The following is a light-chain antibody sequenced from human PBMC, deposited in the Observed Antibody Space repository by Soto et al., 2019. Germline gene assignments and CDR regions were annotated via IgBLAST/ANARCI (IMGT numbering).Light chain of an antibody. CDR2: GAS. V-gene: IGKV3-15*01. Sequence: EIILTQSPASLSVSPGERATLSCRASQSVNNNLAWYQQKRGQAPRLLIYGASTRATGIPGRFRGSGSGTEFTLTITSLQSEDFAVYYCQPYNNWPLTFGGGTKVEIK. CDR3: QPYNNWPLT. J-gene: IGKJ4*01. CDR1: QSVNNN.